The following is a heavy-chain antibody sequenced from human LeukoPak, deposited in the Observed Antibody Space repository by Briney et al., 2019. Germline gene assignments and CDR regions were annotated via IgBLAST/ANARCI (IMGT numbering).Heavy chain of an antibody. V-gene: IGHV1-24*01. J-gene: IGHJ4*02. Sequence: ASVKVSCKVSGYTLTELSMHWVRQAPGKGLEWMGGFDPEDGETIYAQKFQGRVTMTEDTSTDTAYMELSSLRSEDTAVYYCATTPYYYGSGSHIRDYWGQGTLVTVSS. CDR2: FDPEDGET. CDR3: ATTPYYYGSGSHIRDY. CDR1: GYTLTELS. D-gene: IGHD3-10*01.